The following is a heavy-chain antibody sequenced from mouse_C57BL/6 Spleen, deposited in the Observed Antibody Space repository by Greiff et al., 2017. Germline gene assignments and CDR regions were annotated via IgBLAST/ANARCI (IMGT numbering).Heavy chain of an antibody. D-gene: IGHD4-1*01. Sequence: VQLKESGGGLVKPGGSLKLSCAASGFTFSSYAMSWVRQTPEKRLEWVATISDGGSYTYYPDNVKGRFTISRDNAKNNLYLQMSHLKSEDTAMYYCEREGGLGDAMDYWGQGTSVTVSS. J-gene: IGHJ4*01. CDR3: EREGGLGDAMDY. CDR1: GFTFSSYA. CDR2: ISDGGSYT. V-gene: IGHV5-4*01.